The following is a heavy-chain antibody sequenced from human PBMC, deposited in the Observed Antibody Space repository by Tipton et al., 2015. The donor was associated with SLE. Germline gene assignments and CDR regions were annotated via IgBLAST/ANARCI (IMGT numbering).Heavy chain of an antibody. CDR1: GFTFSSYE. D-gene: IGHD3-3*01. Sequence: QLVQSGGGLVQPGGSLRLSCAASGFTFSSYEMNWVRQAPGKGLEWVSYISSSGSTIYYADSVKGRFTISRDNSKNTLYLQMNSLRAEDTAVYYCARGSREWLYYSFDYWGQGTLVTVSS. V-gene: IGHV3-48*03. CDR3: ARGSREWLYYSFDY. J-gene: IGHJ4*02. CDR2: ISSSGSTI.